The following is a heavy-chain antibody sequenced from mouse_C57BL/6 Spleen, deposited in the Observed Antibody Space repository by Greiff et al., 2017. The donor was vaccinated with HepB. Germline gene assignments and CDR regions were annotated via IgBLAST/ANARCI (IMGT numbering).Heavy chain of an antibody. CDR2: IDPENGDT. Sequence: VQLQQSGAELVRPGASVKLSCTASGFNIKDDYMHWVQQSPEQGLEWIGWIDPENGDTEYASKFQGKATITADTSSNTAYLQLSSLTSEDTAVYYCTTWNGYSAWFAYWGQGTLVTVSA. CDR3: TTWNGYSAWFAY. CDR1: GFNIKDDY. J-gene: IGHJ3*01. V-gene: IGHV14-4*01. D-gene: IGHD2-3*01.